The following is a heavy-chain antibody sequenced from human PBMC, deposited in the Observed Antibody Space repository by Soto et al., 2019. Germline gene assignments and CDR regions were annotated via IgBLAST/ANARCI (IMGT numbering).Heavy chain of an antibody. CDR1: GGSISSSNW. CDR3: ARAEGSGRYSSPYYYGMDV. D-gene: IGHD6-19*01. CDR2: IYHSGST. V-gene: IGHV4-4*02. J-gene: IGHJ6*02. Sequence: QVQLQESGPGLVKPSGTLSLTCAVSGGSISSSNWWSWVRQPPGKGLEWIGEIYHSGSTNYNPSLKSRVTISVDKSKNQFSLKLSSVTAADTAVYYCARAEGSGRYSSPYYYGMDVWGQGTTVTVSS.